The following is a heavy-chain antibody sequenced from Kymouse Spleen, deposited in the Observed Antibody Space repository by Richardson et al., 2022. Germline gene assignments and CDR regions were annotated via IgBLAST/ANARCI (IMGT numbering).Heavy chain of an antibody. CDR2: IYHSGST. D-gene: IGHD3-10*01. V-gene: IGHV4-4*02. J-gene: IGHJ6*02. CDR3: ARDGLWFGELLSYYYGMDV. CDR1: GGSISSSNW. Sequence: QVQLQESGPGLVKPSGTLSLTCAVSGGSISSSNWWSWVRQPPGKGLEWIGEIYHSGSTNYNPSLKSRVTISVDKSKNQFSLKLSSVTAADTAVYYCARDGLWFGELLSYYYGMDVWGQGTTVTVSS.